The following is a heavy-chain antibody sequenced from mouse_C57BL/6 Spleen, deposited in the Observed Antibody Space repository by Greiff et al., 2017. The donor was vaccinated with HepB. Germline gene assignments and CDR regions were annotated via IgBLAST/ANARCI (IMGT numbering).Heavy chain of an antibody. J-gene: IGHJ4*01. V-gene: IGHV1-72*01. CDR3: ARGWLRRNYYAMDY. D-gene: IGHD2-2*01. Sequence: QVQLQQPGAELVKPGASVKLSCKASGYTFTSYWMHWVKQRPGRGLEWIGRIDPNSGGTKYNEKFKSKATLTVDKPSSTAYMKLSSPTSEDSAVYYCARGWLRRNYYAMDYWGQGTSVTVSS. CDR1: GYTFTSYW. CDR2: IDPNSGGT.